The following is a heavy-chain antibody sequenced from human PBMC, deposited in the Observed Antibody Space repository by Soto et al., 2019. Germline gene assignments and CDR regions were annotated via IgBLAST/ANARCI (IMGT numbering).Heavy chain of an antibody. V-gene: IGHV1-18*01. CDR3: ARDNRQRLPWFGDSQIYYYYGMDV. CDR1: GYTFTSYG. Sequence: QVQLVQSGAEVKKPGASVKVSCKASGYTFTSYGISWVRQAPGQGLEWMGWISAYNGNTNYAQKLQGRVTMTTDTATSTAYMELRSLRSDDTAVYYCARDNRQRLPWFGDSQIYYYYGMDVWGQGTTVTVSS. CDR2: ISAYNGNT. D-gene: IGHD3-10*01. J-gene: IGHJ6*02.